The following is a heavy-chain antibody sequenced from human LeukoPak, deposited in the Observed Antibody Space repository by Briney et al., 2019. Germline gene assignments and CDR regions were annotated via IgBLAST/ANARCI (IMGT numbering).Heavy chain of an antibody. D-gene: IGHD3-10*01. CDR3: ARSPRRPHFYSSGSYYYYFDY. Sequence: PSETLSLTCTVSDGSISGYYWSWIRQPAGKGLECIGRISSSGSTNYNPSLKSRVTMSVDTSKNQFFLKLSSVTAADTAVYYCARSPRRPHFYSSGSYYYYFDYWGQGTLVTVSS. CDR2: ISSSGST. CDR1: DGSISGYY. J-gene: IGHJ4*02. V-gene: IGHV4-4*07.